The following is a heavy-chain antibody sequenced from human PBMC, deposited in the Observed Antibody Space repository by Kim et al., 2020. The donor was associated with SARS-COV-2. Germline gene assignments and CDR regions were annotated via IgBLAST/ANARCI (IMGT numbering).Heavy chain of an antibody. J-gene: IGHJ4*02. Sequence: SDGSKKYYADSVKGRFTISRDNSKNMLYLQMNSLRAEDTAVYYCANFESWGQGTLVTVSS. CDR3: ANFES. V-gene: IGHV3-33*06. CDR2: SDGSKK.